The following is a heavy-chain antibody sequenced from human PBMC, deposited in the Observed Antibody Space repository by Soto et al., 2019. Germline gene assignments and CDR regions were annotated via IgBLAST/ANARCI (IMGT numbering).Heavy chain of an antibody. CDR3: ASRFAQLYDFWSGYSSMDV. J-gene: IGHJ6*02. D-gene: IGHD3-3*01. Sequence: SVKVSCKASGGTFSSYAISWVRQAPGQGLEWMGGIIPIFGTANYAQKFQGRVTITADKSTSTAYMELSSLRSEDTAVYYCASRFAQLYDFWSGYSSMDVWGQGTTVTVSS. V-gene: IGHV1-69*06. CDR1: GGTFSSYA. CDR2: IIPIFGTA.